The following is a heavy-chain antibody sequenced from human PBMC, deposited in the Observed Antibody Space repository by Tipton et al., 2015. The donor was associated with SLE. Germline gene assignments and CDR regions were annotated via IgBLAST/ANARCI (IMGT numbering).Heavy chain of an antibody. Sequence: QLVQSGAEGKKPGESLKISCKGSGNNFSTYWIGWLRQMPGKGLEWMGIIYLGDSDTRYSPSFQGQVTLSADRSISTAYLQWSSLKASDTAMYYCARRVSYYYGPGRTYYYYAMDVWGQGTTVTVSS. CDR2: IYLGDSDT. CDR1: GNNFSTYW. V-gene: IGHV5-51*03. J-gene: IGHJ6*02. D-gene: IGHD3-10*01. CDR3: ARRVSYYYGPGRTYYYYAMDV.